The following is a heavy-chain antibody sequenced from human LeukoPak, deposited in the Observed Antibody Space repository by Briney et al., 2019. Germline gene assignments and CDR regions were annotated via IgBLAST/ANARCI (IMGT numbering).Heavy chain of an antibody. CDR1: GFSFRSYW. CDR3: ARENYDFWSGYSLGWFDP. Sequence: PGGSLRLSCAASGFSFRSYWMSWVRQAPGKGLEWVSYISSSSSTIYYADSVKGRFTISRDNAKNSLYLQMNSLRAEDTAVYYCARENYDFWSGYSLGWFDPWGRGTLVTVSS. V-gene: IGHV3-48*04. D-gene: IGHD3-3*01. J-gene: IGHJ5*02. CDR2: ISSSSSTI.